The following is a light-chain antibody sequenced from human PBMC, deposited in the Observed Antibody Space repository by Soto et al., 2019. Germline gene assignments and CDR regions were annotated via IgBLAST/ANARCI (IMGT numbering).Light chain of an antibody. CDR2: DAS. V-gene: IGKV3-11*01. J-gene: IGKJ1*01. CDR1: QSVGNN. Sequence: EIVLTQSPATLSVSPGERTTLSCRASQSVGNNLAWYQQKPGQAPRLLIYDASNRATGIPARFSGSGSGTDFTLTISSLEPEDFAVYYCQQRTAFGQGTKVDIK. CDR3: QQRTA.